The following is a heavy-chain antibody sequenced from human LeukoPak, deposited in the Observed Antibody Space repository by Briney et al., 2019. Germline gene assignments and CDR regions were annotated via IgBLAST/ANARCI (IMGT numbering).Heavy chain of an antibody. CDR3: ARVVVVVPAALSPSDAFDI. CDR2: INAGNGNT. Sequence: ASVEVSCKASGYTFTNYAMHWVRQAPGQRLEWMGWINAGNGNTKYSQKFQGRVTITRDTSASTAYMELSSLRSEDTAVYYCARVVVVVPAALSPSDAFDIWGQGTMVTVSS. V-gene: IGHV1-3*01. D-gene: IGHD2-2*01. CDR1: GYTFTNYA. J-gene: IGHJ3*02.